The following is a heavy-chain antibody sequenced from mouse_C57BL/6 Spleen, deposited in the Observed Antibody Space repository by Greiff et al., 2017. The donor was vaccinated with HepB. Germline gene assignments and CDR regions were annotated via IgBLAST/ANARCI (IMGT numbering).Heavy chain of an antibody. CDR2: ISSGGDYI. CDR3: TRVYYGSSYYAMDY. V-gene: IGHV5-9-1*02. J-gene: IGHJ4*01. D-gene: IGHD1-1*01. Sequence: DVMLVESGEGLVKPGGSLKLSCAASGFTFSSYAMSWVRQTPEKRLEWVAYISSGGDYIYYADTVKGRFTISRDNARNTLYLQMSSLKSEDTAMYYCTRVYYGSSYYAMDYWGQGTSVTVSS. CDR1: GFTFSSYA.